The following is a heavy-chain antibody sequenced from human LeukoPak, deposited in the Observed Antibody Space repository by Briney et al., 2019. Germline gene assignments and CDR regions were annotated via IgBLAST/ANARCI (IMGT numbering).Heavy chain of an antibody. CDR3: ARRPSGFDP. CDR2: IYYSGST. V-gene: IGHV4-59*12. J-gene: IGHJ5*02. D-gene: IGHD3-10*01. Sequence: YPSETLSLTCTVSGGSISSYYWSWIRQPPGKGLEWIGYIYYSGSTNYNPSLKSRVTISVDTSKKQFSLKLSSVTAADTAVYYCARRPSGFDPWGQGTLVTVSS. CDR1: GGSISSYY.